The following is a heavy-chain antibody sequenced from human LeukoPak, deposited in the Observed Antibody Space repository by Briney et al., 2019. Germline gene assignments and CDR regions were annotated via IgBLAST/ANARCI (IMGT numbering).Heavy chain of an antibody. D-gene: IGHD3-22*01. CDR1: VYTLSVAA. CDR3: VKDSTVSYYDSSFAY. V-gene: IGHV3-64D*09. Sequence: GGSLRVSSSASVYTLSVAAMGCVRQAPGKGLEYVSGVSGNGGTTYYADSVEGRFTISRDNSKNTLYLQMSSLRVEDTAAYYCVKDSTVSYYDSSFAYWKQGTLVTVSS. CDR2: VSGNGGTT. J-gene: IGHJ4*02.